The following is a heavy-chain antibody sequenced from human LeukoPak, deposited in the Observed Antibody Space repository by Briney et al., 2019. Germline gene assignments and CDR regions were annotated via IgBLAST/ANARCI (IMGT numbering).Heavy chain of an antibody. CDR3: AKGHGAAVAVAYYYGMDV. V-gene: IGHV3-30*18. J-gene: IGHJ6*04. CDR2: ISYDGSNK. Sequence: GRSLRLSCAASGFTFSSYGMHWVRQAPGKGLEWVAVISYDGSNKYYADSVKGRFTISRDNSKNTLYLQMNSLRAEDTAVYYCAKGHGAAVAVAYYYGMDVWGKGTTVTVSS. CDR1: GFTFSSYG. D-gene: IGHD6-19*01.